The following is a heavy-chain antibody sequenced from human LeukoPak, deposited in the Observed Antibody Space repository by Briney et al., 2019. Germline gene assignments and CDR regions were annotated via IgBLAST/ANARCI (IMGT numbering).Heavy chain of an antibody. J-gene: IGHJ3*02. Sequence: PGGSLRLSCVGSGFTFRNHWVNWVRQSPRKGLEWVANIKPDGSDKYYVDSARGRFTVSRDNAKNSAFLQMNSLRAEDTAIYYCATVSAQTFDIWGQGKLVSVSS. CDR1: GFTFRNHW. D-gene: IGHD1-26*01. CDR2: IKPDGSDK. CDR3: ATVSAQTFDI. V-gene: IGHV3-7*01.